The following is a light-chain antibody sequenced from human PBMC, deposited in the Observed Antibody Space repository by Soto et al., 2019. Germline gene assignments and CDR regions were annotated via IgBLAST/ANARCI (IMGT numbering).Light chain of an antibody. V-gene: IGLV2-14*03. Sequence: QSVLTQPASVSGSPGQSITISCTGTSSDVGSSNSVSWYQHHPGKAPKLIIYDVNSRPSGVSNRFSGSKSGNTASLTISGLQVEDEADYYCSSYTNNSPNCVFGTGTKVTVL. J-gene: IGLJ1*01. CDR2: DVN. CDR1: SSDVGSSNS. CDR3: SSYTNNSPNCV.